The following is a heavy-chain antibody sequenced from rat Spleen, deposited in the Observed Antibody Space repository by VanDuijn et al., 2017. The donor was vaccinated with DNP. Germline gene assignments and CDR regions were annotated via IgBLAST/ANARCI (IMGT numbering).Heavy chain of an antibody. V-gene: IGHV5-7*01. Sequence: EVQLVESGGGLVQPGRSLKLSCAASGFTFSDYYMAWVRQAPKKGLEWVATIIYDGSRTYYRDSVKGRFTISRDNAKSTLYLQMESLRSEDTATYYCARQRVYTTDYSYYFDYWGQGAMVTVSS. J-gene: IGHJ2*01. CDR3: ARQRVYTTDYSYYFDY. CDR2: IIYDGSRT. D-gene: IGHD1-6*01. CDR1: GFTFSDYY.